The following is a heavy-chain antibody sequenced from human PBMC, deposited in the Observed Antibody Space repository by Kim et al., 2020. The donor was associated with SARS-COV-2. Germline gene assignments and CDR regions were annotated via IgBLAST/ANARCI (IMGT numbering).Heavy chain of an antibody. Sequence: GGSLRLSCAASGFTFGSYWMTWVRQAPGKGLEWVSGINSNGVGRIYAYSVPGRCTISRDSAKHTVYLQLNRLRDKNAAMYYCSCAIDRGTYY. V-gene: IGHV3-74*01. D-gene: IGHD1-1*01. J-gene: IGHJ6*01. CDR3: SCAIDRGTYY. CDR1: GFTFGSYW. CDR2: INSNGVGR.